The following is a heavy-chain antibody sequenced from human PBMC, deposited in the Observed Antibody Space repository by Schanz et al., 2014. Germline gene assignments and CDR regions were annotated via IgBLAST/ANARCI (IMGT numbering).Heavy chain of an antibody. D-gene: IGHD1-1*01. V-gene: IGHV3-23*01. J-gene: IGHJ4*02. CDR3: AKIERNED. CDR2: MNESHSTI. Sequence: EVQLLESGGGLVEPGGSLRLSCAASGFSFSSYAMGWVRQARGKGLEWVSAMNESHSTIYYADSVRGRFTISRDNAENTLYLQMNSLRAEDTAVYFCAKIERNEDWGQGTLXTVSS. CDR1: GFSFSSYA.